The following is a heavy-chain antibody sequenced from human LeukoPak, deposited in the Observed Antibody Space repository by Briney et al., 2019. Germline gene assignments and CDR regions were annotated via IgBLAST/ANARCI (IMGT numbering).Heavy chain of an antibody. D-gene: IGHD5-24*01. J-gene: IGHJ4*02. Sequence: SETLSLTCTVSGGSISSSSYYWGWIRQPPGKGLEWIGSIYYSGSTYYNPSLKSRVTISVDTSKNQFSLKLSSVTAADTAVYYCARGWRDGYNYFDYWGQGTLVTVSS. CDR1: GGSISSSSYY. V-gene: IGHV4-39*01. CDR2: IYYSGST. CDR3: ARGWRDGYNYFDY.